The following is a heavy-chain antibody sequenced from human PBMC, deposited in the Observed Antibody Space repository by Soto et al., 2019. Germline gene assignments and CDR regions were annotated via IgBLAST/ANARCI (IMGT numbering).Heavy chain of an antibody. J-gene: IGHJ4*02. V-gene: IGHV1-18*01. CDR3: ARDRYCGGDCLYYFDY. CDR2: ISAYNGNT. Sequence: ASVKVSCKASGYTFTSYGISWVRQAPGQGLEWMGWISAYNGNTNYAQKLQGRVTMTTDTSTSTAYMELRSLRSDDTAVYYCARDRYCGGDCLYYFDYWGQGTLVTVSS. D-gene: IGHD2-21*02. CDR1: GYTFTSYG.